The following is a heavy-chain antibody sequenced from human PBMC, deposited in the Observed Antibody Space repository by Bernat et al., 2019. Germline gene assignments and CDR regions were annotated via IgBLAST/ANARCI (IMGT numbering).Heavy chain of an antibody. CDR2: INGDGTIT. V-gene: IGHV3-74*02. CDR1: GFTFSGDW. CDR3: VRSVSGAAGFFDY. Sequence: EVKLVESGGGLIQPGGSLRLSCAASGFTFSGDWMHWFRQVPGKGLVWVSRINGDGTITDYADSVKGRITISRDNGKNTLYLQMNSLRVEDAAVYYCVRSVSGAAGFFDYWGPGSLVTVSS. D-gene: IGHD5/OR15-5a*01. J-gene: IGHJ4*02.